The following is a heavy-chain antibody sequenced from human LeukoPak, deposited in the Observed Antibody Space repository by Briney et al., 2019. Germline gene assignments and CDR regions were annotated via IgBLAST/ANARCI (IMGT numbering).Heavy chain of an antibody. D-gene: IGHD3-22*01. J-gene: IGHJ4*02. Sequence: SVKVSCKVSGYTLTELSMHWVRQAPGNGLEWMGGVDPEDDETLYAQKFQGRVTMTEDTSTHTAYMELSSLRSEDTAVYYCATPAPSHYYDLRYYFDYWGQGTLVTVSS. CDR3: ATPAPSHYYDLRYYFDY. CDR2: VDPEDDET. CDR1: GYTLTELS. V-gene: IGHV1-24*01.